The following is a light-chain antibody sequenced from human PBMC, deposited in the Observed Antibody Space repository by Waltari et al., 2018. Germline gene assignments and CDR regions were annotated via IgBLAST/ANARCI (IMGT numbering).Light chain of an antibody. V-gene: IGLV2-8*01. Sequence: QSALTQPPSASGSPGQSVTISCTGTSSDIGGYNYVSWYQQHPGKDPRLMIYEVNRRPSGVPDRFAGSKSGNTAALTVSGLQAEDEADYFCSSYAGSTRVVFGGGTKLTVL. CDR1: SSDIGGYNY. CDR2: EVN. CDR3: SSYAGSTRVV. J-gene: IGLJ2*01.